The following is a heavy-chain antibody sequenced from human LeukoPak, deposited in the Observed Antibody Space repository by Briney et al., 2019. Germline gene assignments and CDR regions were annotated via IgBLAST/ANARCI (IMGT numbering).Heavy chain of an antibody. V-gene: IGHV1-69*01. CDR1: GGTFSSYA. J-gene: IGHJ4*02. Sequence: GASVKVSCKASGGTFSSYAISWVRQAPGQGLEWMGGIIPIFGTANYAQKFQGRVTITADESTSTAYMELSSLRSEDTAVYYCAREGSQWLELDYWGQGTLVTVSS. CDR3: AREGSQWLELDY. D-gene: IGHD6-19*01. CDR2: IIPIFGTA.